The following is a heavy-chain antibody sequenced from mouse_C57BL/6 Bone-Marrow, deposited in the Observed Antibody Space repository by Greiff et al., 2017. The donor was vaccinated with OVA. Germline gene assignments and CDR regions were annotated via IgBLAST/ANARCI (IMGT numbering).Heavy chain of an antibody. J-gene: IGHJ3*02. Sequence: VQLKESGPELVKPGASVKMSCKASGYTFTDYNMHWVKQSHGKSLEWIGYINPNNGGTSYNQKFKGKATLTVHKSSSTAYMDLRSLTSEDAAVYYCAREDMTTVVAPGYWGQGTLVTVSA. D-gene: IGHD1-1*01. CDR1: GYTFTDYN. CDR3: AREDMTTVVAPGY. V-gene: IGHV1-22*01. CDR2: INPNNGGT.